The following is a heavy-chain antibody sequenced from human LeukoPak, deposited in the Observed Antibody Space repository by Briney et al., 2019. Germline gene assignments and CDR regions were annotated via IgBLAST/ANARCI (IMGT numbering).Heavy chain of an antibody. Sequence: GGSLRLSCAASGFTFSSYAMSWVRQAPGKGLEWVSSISSSSSYIYYADSVKGRFTISRDNAKNSLYLQMNSLRAEDTAVYYCARTIKGAVAPPLGMDVWGQGTTVTVSS. J-gene: IGHJ6*02. CDR2: ISSSSSYI. CDR3: ARTIKGAVAPPLGMDV. V-gene: IGHV3-21*01. CDR1: GFTFSSYA. D-gene: IGHD6-19*01.